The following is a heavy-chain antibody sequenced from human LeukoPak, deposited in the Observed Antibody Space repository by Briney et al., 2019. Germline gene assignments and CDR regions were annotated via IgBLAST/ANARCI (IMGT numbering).Heavy chain of an antibody. D-gene: IGHD3-10*01. Sequence: SETLSLTCTVSGDSISSAGYSWTWIRQPPGKGLQWIGYISYSGNTYYSPSLKSRVTISVDTSKNQFSLKLSSVTAADTAVYYCARQNYYGSGTSATHWGQGTLVTVSS. CDR1: GDSISSAGYS. CDR2: ISYSGNT. V-gene: IGHV4-39*01. J-gene: IGHJ4*02. CDR3: ARQNYYGSGTSATH.